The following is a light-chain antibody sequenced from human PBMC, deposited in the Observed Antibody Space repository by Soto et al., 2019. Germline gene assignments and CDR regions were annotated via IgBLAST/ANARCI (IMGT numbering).Light chain of an antibody. CDR2: GAS. CDR3: QQHNQWPIT. Sequence: DIVLPQSPGTQSFSPGERATLSCTSSQSVRSSYLAWYQQKPGQAPRLLIYGASTRATGIPARFSGSGSGTEFTLTINSLQSEDSAVYYCQQHNQWPITFGQGTRLEIK. V-gene: IGKV3D-15*01. CDR1: QSVRSSY. J-gene: IGKJ5*01.